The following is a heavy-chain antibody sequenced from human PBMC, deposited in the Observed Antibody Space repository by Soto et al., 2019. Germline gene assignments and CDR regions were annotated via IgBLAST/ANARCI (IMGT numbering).Heavy chain of an antibody. D-gene: IGHD3-22*01. CDR3: ARVFYYDSSGLGPNDAFDT. CDR1: RYTITSKS. CDR2: ISAYNADT. V-gene: IGHV1-18*01. J-gene: IGHJ3*02. Sequence: AKVCSKASRYTITSKSINSPRQDTEQGLEWMGWISAYNADTKYAQKFQARVTMTTDTSTSSAYMELRSLRSDDTAVYFCARVFYYDSSGLGPNDAFDTWGQGTMVTVS.